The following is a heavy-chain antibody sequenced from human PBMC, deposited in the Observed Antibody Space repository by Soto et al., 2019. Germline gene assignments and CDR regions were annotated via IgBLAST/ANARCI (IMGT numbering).Heavy chain of an antibody. CDR2: ISGSGGST. J-gene: IGHJ4*02. CDR3: AKTSGDYYDRSGYYSPLAPLGY. Sequence: GGSLRLSCAASGFTFSSYAMSWVRQAPGKGLEWVSAISGSGGSTYYADSVKGRFTISRDNSKNTLYLQMNSLRAEDTAVYYCAKTSGDYYDRSGYYSPLAPLGYWGQGTLVTVSS. V-gene: IGHV3-23*01. D-gene: IGHD3-22*01. CDR1: GFTFSSYA.